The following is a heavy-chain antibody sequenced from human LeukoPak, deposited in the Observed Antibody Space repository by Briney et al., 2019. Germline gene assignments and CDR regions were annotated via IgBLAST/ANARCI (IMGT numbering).Heavy chain of an antibody. V-gene: IGHV3-23*01. Sequence: PGGSLRLSCVASGFTFSSYGMSWVRQAPGKGLEWLSAIVASGGTTYYADSVKGRFSISRDNAKNSLYLQMNSLRAEDTAVYSCARDCSSTSCYDYWGQGTLVTVSS. CDR2: IVASGGTT. CDR1: GFTFSSYG. D-gene: IGHD2-2*01. J-gene: IGHJ4*02. CDR3: ARDCSSTSCYDY.